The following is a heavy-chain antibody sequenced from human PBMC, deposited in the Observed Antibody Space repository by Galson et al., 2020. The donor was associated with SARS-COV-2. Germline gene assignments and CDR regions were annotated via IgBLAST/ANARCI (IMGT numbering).Heavy chain of an antibody. CDR2: IYPDDSYT. D-gene: IGHD6-19*01. V-gene: IGHV5-51*01. J-gene: IGHJ4*02. CDR3: ARHGASSGWYEGIDY. CDR1: TNYW. Sequence: TNYWIGWVRQVPGKGLEWMGIIYPDDSYTIYSPSFQGQVTISADKSISTAFLQWSSLKASDTAIYYCARHGASSGWYEGIDYWGQGTLVTVSS.